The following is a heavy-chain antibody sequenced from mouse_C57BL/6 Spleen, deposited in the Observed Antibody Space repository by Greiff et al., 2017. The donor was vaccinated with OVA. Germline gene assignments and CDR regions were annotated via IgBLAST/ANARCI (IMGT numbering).Heavy chain of an antibody. J-gene: IGHJ4*01. V-gene: IGHV2-2*01. Sequence: VQLQQSGPGLVQPSQSLSITCTVSGFSLTSYGVHWVRQSPGKGLEWLGVIWSGGSTGYNAAFISRLSISKDNSKSQVFFKMNSLQADDTAIYYCARNFNYYGSSPYAMDYWGQGTSVTVSS. CDR3: ARNFNYYGSSPYAMDY. CDR2: IWSGGST. D-gene: IGHD1-1*01. CDR1: GFSLTSYG.